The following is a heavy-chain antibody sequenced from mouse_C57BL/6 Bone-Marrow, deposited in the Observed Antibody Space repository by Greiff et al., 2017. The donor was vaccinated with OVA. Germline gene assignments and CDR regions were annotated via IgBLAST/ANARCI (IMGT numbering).Heavy chain of an antibody. Sequence: EVHLVESGGDLVKPGGSLKLSCAASGFTFSSYGMSWVRQTPDKRLEWVATISSGGSYTYYPDSVKGRFTISRDNAKNTLYLQMSSLKSEDTAMYYCARQGLLLRSLGYFDYWGQGTTLTVSS. D-gene: IGHD1-1*01. V-gene: IGHV5-6*01. J-gene: IGHJ2*01. CDR2: ISSGGSYT. CDR1: GFTFSSYG. CDR3: ARQGLLLRSLGYFDY.